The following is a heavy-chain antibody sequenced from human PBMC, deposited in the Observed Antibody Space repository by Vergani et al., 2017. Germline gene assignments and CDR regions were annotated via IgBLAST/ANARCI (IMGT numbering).Heavy chain of an antibody. J-gene: IGHJ5*02. D-gene: IGHD5-24*01. CDR3: ARDRLRGSRGNTEMATIGNWFDP. CDR1: GGTFSSYA. CDR2: IIPIFGTA. V-gene: IGHV1-69*06. Sequence: QVQLVQSGAEVKKPGSSVKVSCKASGGTFSSYAISWVRQAPGQGLEWMGGIIPIFGTANYAQKFQGRVTITADKSTSTAYMELSSLRSEDTAVYYCARDRLRGSRGNTEMATIGNWFDPWGQGTLVTVSS.